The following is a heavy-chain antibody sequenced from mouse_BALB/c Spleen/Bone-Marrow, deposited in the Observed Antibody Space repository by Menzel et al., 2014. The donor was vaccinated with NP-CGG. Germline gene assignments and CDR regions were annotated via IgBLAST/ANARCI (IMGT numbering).Heavy chain of an antibody. Sequence: VQLQQSGPELEKPGASVKISCKASGYSFTGYNMNWVKQYNGQSLEWIGNVDPYYGATTYNQKFKGKATLTVDKSSSTAYMQLERLTSEGSADYYCAKYYNSFDFWGQGTTLTVSS. CDR1: GYSFTGYN. V-gene: IGHV1-39*01. D-gene: IGHD1-1*01. J-gene: IGHJ2*01. CDR2: VDPYYGAT. CDR3: AKYYNSFDF.